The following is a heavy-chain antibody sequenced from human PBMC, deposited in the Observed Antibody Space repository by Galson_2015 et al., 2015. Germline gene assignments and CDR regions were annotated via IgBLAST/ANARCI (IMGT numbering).Heavy chain of an antibody. CDR3: ARVHRYDILTGYYDYCYYGMDV. CDR2: INPSGGST. D-gene: IGHD3-9*01. V-gene: IGHV1-46*01. CDR1: GYTFTSYY. Sequence: SVKVSCKASGYTFTSYYMHWVRQAPGQGLEWMGIINPSGGSTSYAQKFQGRVTITADKSTSTAYMELSSLRSEDTAVYYCARVHRYDILTGYYDYCYYGMDVWGQGTTVTVSS. J-gene: IGHJ6*02.